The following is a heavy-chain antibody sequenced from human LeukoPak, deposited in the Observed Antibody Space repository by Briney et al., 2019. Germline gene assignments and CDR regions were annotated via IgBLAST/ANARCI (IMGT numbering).Heavy chain of an antibody. CDR3: AGSLYGDWYYGMDV. CDR2: IGTAGDT. J-gene: IGHJ6*02. D-gene: IGHD4-17*01. CDR1: GFTFSSYD. V-gene: IGHV3-13*01. Sequence: PGGSLRLSCAASGFTFSSYDMHWVRQATGRGLEWVSAIGTAGDTYYPGSVKGRFTISRENAKNSLYLQMNSLRAGDTAVYYCAGSLYGDWYYGMDVWGQGTTVTVSS.